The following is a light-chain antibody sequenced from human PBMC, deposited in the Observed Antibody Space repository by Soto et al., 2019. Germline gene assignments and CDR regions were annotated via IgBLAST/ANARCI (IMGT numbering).Light chain of an antibody. CDR3: QQYGRSPLT. V-gene: IGKV3-20*01. CDR1: QSVSNDY. Sequence: EIVLTQSPGTLSLSPGATATLSCRASQSVSNDYLAWYQQKPGQPPRLLISGASRRAAGVPARLRGRGSGTDFTLTINRLEPEEFGLYYWQQYGRSPLTFGGGTKGELK. CDR2: GAS. J-gene: IGKJ4*01.